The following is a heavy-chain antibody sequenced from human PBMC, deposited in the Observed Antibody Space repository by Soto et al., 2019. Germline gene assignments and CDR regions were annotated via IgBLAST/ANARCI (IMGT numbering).Heavy chain of an antibody. CDR1: GFTFSSCA. V-gene: IGHV3-23*01. D-gene: IGHD6-13*01. Sequence: PGGSLRLSCAASGFTFSSCAMSWVRQAPGKGLECVSSISGSGDNTYYADSVKGRFTISRDNSRNTLYLQINSLRAEDTAVYYCAKRHSSSWSLKFLDPWGQGTLVTVSS. J-gene: IGHJ5*02. CDR3: AKRHSSSWSLKFLDP. CDR2: ISGSGDNT.